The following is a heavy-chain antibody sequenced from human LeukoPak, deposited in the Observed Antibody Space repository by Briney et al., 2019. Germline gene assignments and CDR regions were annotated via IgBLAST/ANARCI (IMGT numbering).Heavy chain of an antibody. D-gene: IGHD2/OR15-2a*01. Sequence: GGSLRLSCGAAGFTFSDHWMSWVRQAPGKGPEWVANIKEDGSEKYYVDSVRGRFTISRANVKNSLHLQMNSLRVEDTAVYYCAQSGRSTFWYWGQGALVSVSS. J-gene: IGHJ4*02. CDR1: GFTFSDHW. V-gene: IGHV3-7*02. CDR3: AQSGRSTFWY. CDR2: IKEDGSEK.